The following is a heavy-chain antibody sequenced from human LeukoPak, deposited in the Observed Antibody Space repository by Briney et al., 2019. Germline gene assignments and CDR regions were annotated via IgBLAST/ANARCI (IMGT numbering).Heavy chain of an antibody. D-gene: IGHD3-22*01. J-gene: IGHJ4*02. CDR1: GGSISSGGYY. CDR2: IYYSGST. Sequence: PSQTLSLTCTVSGGSISSGGYYWRWIRQHLGKGLEWIGYIYYSGSTYYNPSLKSRVTISVDTSKNQFSLKLSSVTAADTAVYYCARESHYYDSSGFQYHFDYWGQGTLVTVSS. CDR3: ARESHYYDSSGFQYHFDY. V-gene: IGHV4-31*03.